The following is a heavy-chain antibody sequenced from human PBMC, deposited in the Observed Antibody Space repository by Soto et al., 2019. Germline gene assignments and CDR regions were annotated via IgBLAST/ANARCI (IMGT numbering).Heavy chain of an antibody. Sequence: GASVKLSCKASGYTYTNYAMHWVRQAPGQRHEWMGWINAGNGNTKYSQKFQGRVTITRDTSASTAYMELSSLRSEDTAVYYCAKVSGYYLPSYWGQGSLVTVSS. J-gene: IGHJ4*02. CDR3: AKVSGYYLPSY. V-gene: IGHV1-3*01. CDR1: GYTYTNYA. D-gene: IGHD5-12*01. CDR2: INAGNGNT.